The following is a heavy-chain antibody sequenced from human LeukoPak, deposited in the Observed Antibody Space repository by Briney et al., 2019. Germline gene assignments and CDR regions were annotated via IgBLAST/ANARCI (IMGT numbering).Heavy chain of an antibody. Sequence: SETLSLTCAVYGGSFIDYYWSWIRQPPGKGLEWIGEINHSGSANYNPSLKSRVTISEDTSKNQFSLKLSSVTAADTAVYYCARQLIGYCSGGSCQLNWFDPWGQGTLVTVSS. V-gene: IGHV4-34*01. D-gene: IGHD2-15*01. CDR3: ARQLIGYCSGGSCQLNWFDP. J-gene: IGHJ5*02. CDR1: GGSFIDYY. CDR2: INHSGSA.